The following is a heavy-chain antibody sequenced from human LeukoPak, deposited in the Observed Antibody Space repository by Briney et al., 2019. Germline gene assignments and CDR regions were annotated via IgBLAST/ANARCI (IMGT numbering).Heavy chain of an antibody. CDR3: ASSPIGIID. J-gene: IGHJ4*02. D-gene: IGHD3-10*01. CDR1: GFTFSSYG. Sequence: GRSLRLSCAASGFTFSSYGMHWVRQAPGKGLEWVAVISYDGSNKYYADSVKGRFTISRDNSKNTLYLQMNSLRAEDTAVYYCASSPIGIIDWGQGTLVTVSS. V-gene: IGHV3-30*03. CDR2: ISYDGSNK.